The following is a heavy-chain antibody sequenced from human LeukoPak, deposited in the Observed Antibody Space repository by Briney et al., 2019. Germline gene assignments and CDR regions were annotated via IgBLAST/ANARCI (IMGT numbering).Heavy chain of an antibody. CDR2: INPSGGST. CDR3: ARNVEYSSSTYYYMDV. D-gene: IGHD6-6*01. Sequence: ASVKVSCKASGYTFTSYYMHWVRQAPGQGLEWMGIINPSGGSTSYAQKFQGRVTMTRDMSTRTVYMELSSLRSEDTAVYYCARNVEYSSSTYYYMDVWGKGTTVTVSS. CDR1: GYTFTSYY. J-gene: IGHJ6*03. V-gene: IGHV1-46*01.